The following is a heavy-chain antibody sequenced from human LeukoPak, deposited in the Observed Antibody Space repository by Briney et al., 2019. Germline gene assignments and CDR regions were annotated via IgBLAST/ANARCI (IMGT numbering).Heavy chain of an antibody. J-gene: IGHJ4*02. Sequence: GESLKISCKGPGYSFTSYWIGWVRQMPGQGLEWMGIIFPGDSDTRYSPSFQGQVTISADKSISTAYLQWSSLKASDTAIYYCASEYCSGGNCYFDYWGQGTLVTVSS. CDR2: IFPGDSDT. V-gene: IGHV5-51*01. D-gene: IGHD2-15*01. CDR1: GYSFTSYW. CDR3: ASEYCSGGNCYFDY.